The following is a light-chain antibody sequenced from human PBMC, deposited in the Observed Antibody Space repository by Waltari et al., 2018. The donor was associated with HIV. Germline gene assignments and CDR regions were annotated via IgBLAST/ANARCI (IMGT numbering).Light chain of an antibody. J-gene: IGLJ3*02. V-gene: IGLV1-47*01. Sequence: QSVLTQPPSASGAPGQTVTISCSGSTSNVETQWVYWYQQLPGTAPKLLIYRNYHRPSGVPDRFSSSKSGASASLIISGLRSEDEADYFCGVWDSTLKQWLFGGRTKLTVL. CDR1: TSNVETQW. CDR2: RNY. CDR3: GVWDSTLKQWL.